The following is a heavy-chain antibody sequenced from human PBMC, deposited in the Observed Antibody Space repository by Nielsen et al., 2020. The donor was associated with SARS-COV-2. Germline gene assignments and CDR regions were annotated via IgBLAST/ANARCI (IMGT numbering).Heavy chain of an antibody. CDR2: ISGSGGST. Sequence: WLRQPPGKGLEWVSAISGSGGSTYYADSVKGRFTISRDNSKNTLYLQMNSLRAEDTAVYYCAKDRRVLLWFGELLPFDYWGQGTLVTVSS. D-gene: IGHD3-10*01. V-gene: IGHV3-23*01. CDR3: AKDRRVLLWFGELLPFDY. J-gene: IGHJ4*02.